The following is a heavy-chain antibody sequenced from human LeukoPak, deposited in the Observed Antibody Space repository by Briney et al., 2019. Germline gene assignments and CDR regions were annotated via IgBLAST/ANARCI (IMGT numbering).Heavy chain of an antibody. Sequence: PGGSLRLSCAASGFTFSSYAMSWVRQAPGKGLEWVSAISGSGGSTYYADSVKGRFTISRDNSKNTLYLRMNSLRAEDTAVYYCAKAPLTTIAAAGQYYYYYMDVWGKGTTVTVSS. CDR1: GFTFSSYA. CDR2: ISGSGGST. J-gene: IGHJ6*03. V-gene: IGHV3-23*01. D-gene: IGHD6-13*01. CDR3: AKAPLTTIAAAGQYYYYYMDV.